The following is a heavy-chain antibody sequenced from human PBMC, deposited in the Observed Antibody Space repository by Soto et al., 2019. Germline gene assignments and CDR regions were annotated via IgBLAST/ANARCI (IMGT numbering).Heavy chain of an antibody. V-gene: IGHV4-31*03. CDR3: ARYSTRLIDS. J-gene: IGHJ4*02. D-gene: IGHD6-13*01. Sequence: SSETLSLTCTVSGGSISSGGDYWSWIRQHPGKGLEWIGYIYYSGSTNYNPSLKSRVTISIDTSKNQFSLKLSSVTVADTAVYYCARYSTRLIDSWGQGTLVTV. CDR2: IYYSGST. CDR1: GGSISSGGDY.